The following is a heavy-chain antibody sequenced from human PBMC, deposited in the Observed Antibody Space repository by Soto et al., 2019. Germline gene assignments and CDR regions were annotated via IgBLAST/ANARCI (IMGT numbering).Heavy chain of an antibody. V-gene: IGHV4-39*01. CDR2: IYYSGST. CDR3: ASQGSSWSRGWFDP. CDR1: GGSISSSSYY. D-gene: IGHD6-13*01. J-gene: IGHJ5*02. Sequence: PSETLSLTCTVSGGSISSSSYYWGWIRQPPGKGLEWIGSIYYSGSTYYNPSLKSRVTISVDTSKNQFSLKLSSVTAADTAVYYCASQGSSWSRGWFDPWGQGTLVTVS.